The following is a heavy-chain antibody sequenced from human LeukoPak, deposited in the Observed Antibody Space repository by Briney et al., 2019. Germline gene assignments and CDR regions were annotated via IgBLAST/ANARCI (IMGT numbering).Heavy chain of an antibody. D-gene: IGHD3-9*01. CDR3: VVWGDYDVLTGYYVPDY. CDR2: ITGSGTNR. Sequence: GGSLRLSCVASGFTFSNYAMSWVRQAPGKGLEWVSAITGSGTNRYYADSLKGRFTTSRDNSKNTVFLQMNSLRHEDTAIYYCVVWGDYDVLTGYYVPDYWGQGTLVTVAS. V-gene: IGHV3-23*01. CDR1: GFTFSNYA. J-gene: IGHJ4*02.